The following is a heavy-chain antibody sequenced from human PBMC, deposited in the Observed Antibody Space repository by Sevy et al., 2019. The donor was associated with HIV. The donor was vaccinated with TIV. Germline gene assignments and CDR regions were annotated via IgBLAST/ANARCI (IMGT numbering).Heavy chain of an antibody. D-gene: IGHD2-21*01. CDR3: AKDSPLLEKGNFYYYGMDV. V-gene: IGHV3-23*01. Sequence: GGSLRLSCAASGFTFSSYAMTWVRQAPGKGLEWVSAISGSGGSTYYAHSVKGRFTISRDNSKNTLYLQMNSLRAEDTAVYYCAKDSPLLEKGNFYYYGMDVWGQGTTVTVSS. J-gene: IGHJ6*02. CDR2: ISGSGGST. CDR1: GFTFSSYA.